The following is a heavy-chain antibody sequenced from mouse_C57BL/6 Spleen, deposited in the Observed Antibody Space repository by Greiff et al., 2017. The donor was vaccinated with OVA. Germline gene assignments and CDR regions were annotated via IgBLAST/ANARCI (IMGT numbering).Heavy chain of an antibody. Sequence: QVQLQHSGAELVKPGASVKLSCKASGYTFTEYTIHWVKQRSGKGLEWIGWFYSGCGSIKYNEKFKDKATLTADKSSSTVYMELSRLTSEDSAVYFCARHEPDRWYFDVWGTGTTVTVSS. CDR2: FYSGCGSI. CDR1: GYTFTEYT. J-gene: IGHJ1*03. V-gene: IGHV1-62-2*01. CDR3: ARHEPDRWYFDV.